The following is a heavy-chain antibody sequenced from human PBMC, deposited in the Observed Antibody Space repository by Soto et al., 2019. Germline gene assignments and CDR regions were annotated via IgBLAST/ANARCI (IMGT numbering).Heavy chain of an antibody. Sequence: EVQLVESGGGLIQPGGSLRLSCAASGFTVSSAYMSWVRQAPGKGLEWVSVIYSGGRTFYEDSVKGRFTISRDNSKNTLYLNMNSLRAEETAVYYCAKMYSGSYPLQYWGQGTLVTVSS. CDR1: GFTVSSAY. J-gene: IGHJ4*02. D-gene: IGHD1-26*01. CDR2: IYSGGRT. V-gene: IGHV3-53*01. CDR3: AKMYSGSYPLQY.